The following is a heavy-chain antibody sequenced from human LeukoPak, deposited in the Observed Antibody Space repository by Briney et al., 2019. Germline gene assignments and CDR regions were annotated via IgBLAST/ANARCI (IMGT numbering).Heavy chain of an antibody. J-gene: IGHJ4*02. CDR3: ARHFDF. CDR1: GASISTSGSY. Sequence: SETLSLTCTVSGASISTSGSYWGWIRQPPGKGLEWIGTISYSGTTYYNPSLKSRVTTSVDTSKNQFSLKLDSVTAADTAVYYCARHFDFWGQGTLVTVSS. CDR2: ISYSGTT. V-gene: IGHV4-39*01.